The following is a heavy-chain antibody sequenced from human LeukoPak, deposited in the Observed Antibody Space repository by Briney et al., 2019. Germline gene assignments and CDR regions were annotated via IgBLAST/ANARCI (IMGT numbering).Heavy chain of an antibody. CDR2: ICINAACA. V-gene: IGHV3-64*02. Sequence: GGSLRLSCAASGFPFSSYAMHWVRQAPGKGLEYVSAICINAACAYYADSVRGRFTISRDNSKNTVYLQMGNLRVEDTAVYYCVRRDGYNFDYWGQGTLVTVSS. D-gene: IGHD5-24*01. CDR1: GFPFSSYA. CDR3: VRRDGYNFDY. J-gene: IGHJ4*02.